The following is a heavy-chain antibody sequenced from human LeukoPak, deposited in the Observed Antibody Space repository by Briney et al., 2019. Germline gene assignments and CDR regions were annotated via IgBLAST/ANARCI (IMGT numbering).Heavy chain of an antibody. CDR1: GVSFSGHY. CDR3: AIGGSSGYSLLYYFDY. V-gene: IGHV4-34*01. D-gene: IGHD3-22*01. J-gene: IGHJ4*02. Sequence: PSETLSLTCAVYGVSFSGHYWSWIRQPPGKGLEWIGSIYYSGSTYYNPSLKSRVTISVDTSKNQFSLKLSSVTAADTAVYYCAIGGSSGYSLLYYFDYWGQGTLVTVSS. CDR2: IYYSGST.